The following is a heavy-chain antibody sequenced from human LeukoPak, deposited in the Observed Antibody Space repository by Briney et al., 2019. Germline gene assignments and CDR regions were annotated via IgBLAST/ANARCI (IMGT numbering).Heavy chain of an antibody. CDR3: ARDGGYSYGTYWYFDL. CDR2: IWYDGSNK. V-gene: IGHV3-33*01. J-gene: IGHJ2*01. CDR1: GFTFSRYG. Sequence: GRSLRLSCAASGFTFSRYGMHWVRQAPGKGLAGVALIWYDGSNKYYAEYVKGRFTISRDNSKNPLYLQMNSLRAEDTAVYYCARDGGYSYGTYWYFDLWGRGTLLTVCS. D-gene: IGHD5-18*01.